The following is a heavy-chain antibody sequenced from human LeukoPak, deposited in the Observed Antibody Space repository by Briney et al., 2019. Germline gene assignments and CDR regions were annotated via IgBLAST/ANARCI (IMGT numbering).Heavy chain of an antibody. CDR2: IYPGDSDT. V-gene: IGHV5-51*01. J-gene: IGHJ3*02. CDR1: GSSFTSYW. Sequence: GESLKISCKGSGSSFTSYWIGWVRTMPGKGLEWMGIIYPGDSDTSYSPSFQGQVTISADKSISTAYLQWSSLKASDTAMYYCARHGSVAGDAFDIWGQGTMVTVPS. CDR3: ARHGSVAGDAFDI. D-gene: IGHD2-15*01.